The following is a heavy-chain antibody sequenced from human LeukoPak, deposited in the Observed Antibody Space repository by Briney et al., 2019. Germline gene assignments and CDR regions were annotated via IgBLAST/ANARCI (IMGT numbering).Heavy chain of an antibody. CDR2: INPNSGGT. Sequence: ASVKVSCKASGYTFTGYYMHWVRQAPGQGLEWMGWINPNSGGTNYAQKFQGRVTMTRDTSISTAYMELSSLRSEDTAVYYCARGGGVDYGDSDWGQGTLVTVSS. V-gene: IGHV1-2*02. CDR3: ARGGGVDYGDSD. J-gene: IGHJ4*02. D-gene: IGHD4-17*01. CDR1: GYTFTGYY.